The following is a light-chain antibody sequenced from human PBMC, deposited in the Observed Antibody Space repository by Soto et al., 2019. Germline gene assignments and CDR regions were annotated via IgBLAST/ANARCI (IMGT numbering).Light chain of an antibody. CDR3: QQYNTYPLT. V-gene: IGKV1-5*03. CDR2: KAS. CDR1: QSLSSS. J-gene: IGKJ1*01. Sequence: DIQMTQSPSTLSASVGDRVTITCRASQSLSSSLAWYQQKPGKAPKLLIYKASSLQSGVPSRFSGSGSGTEFSLTISSLQPDDCATYYCQQYNTYPLTFGQGTKVEIK.